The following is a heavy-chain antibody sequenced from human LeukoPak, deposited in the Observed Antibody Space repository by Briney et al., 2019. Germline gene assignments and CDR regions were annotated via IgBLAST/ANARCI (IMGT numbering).Heavy chain of an antibody. V-gene: IGHV3-33*01. CDR2: IWYGGSNK. CDR3: ARGYSSSWYYFDY. CDR1: GFTFSSYG. D-gene: IGHD6-13*01. J-gene: IGHJ4*02. Sequence: GGSLRLSCAASGFTFSSYGMHWVRQAPGKGLEWVAIIWYGGSNKYYADSVKGRFTISRDNSKNTLYLQVNSLRAEDTAVYYCARGYSSSWYYFDYWGQGTLVTVSS.